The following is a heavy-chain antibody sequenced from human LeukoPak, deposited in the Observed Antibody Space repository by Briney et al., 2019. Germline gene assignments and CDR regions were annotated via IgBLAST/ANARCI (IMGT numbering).Heavy chain of an antibody. D-gene: IGHD6-13*01. CDR2: ISYDGSNK. CDR1: GFTFSSYG. Sequence: GESLKISCAGSGFTFSSYGMHWVRQAPGKGLEWVAVISYDGSNKYYADSVKGRFTISRDNSKNTLYLQMNSLRAEDTAVYYCAKVRQQLVRQYYFDYWGQGTLVTVSS. J-gene: IGHJ4*02. CDR3: AKVRQQLVRQYYFDY. V-gene: IGHV3-30*18.